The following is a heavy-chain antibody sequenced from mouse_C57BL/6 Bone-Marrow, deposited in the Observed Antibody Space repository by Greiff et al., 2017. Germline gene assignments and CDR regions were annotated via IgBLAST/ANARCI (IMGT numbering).Heavy chain of an antibody. CDR2: ISNGGGST. CDR3: ARDYGSSYWFAY. V-gene: IGHV5-12*01. D-gene: IGHD1-1*01. J-gene: IGHJ3*01. Sequence: EVNLVESGGGLVQPGGSLKLSCAASGFTFSDSYMYWVRQTPEKRLEWVAYISNGGGSTYYPDTVKGRFTISKDNAKNTLYLQMSRLKSEDTAMYYCARDYGSSYWFAYWGQGTLVTVSA. CDR1: GFTFSDSY.